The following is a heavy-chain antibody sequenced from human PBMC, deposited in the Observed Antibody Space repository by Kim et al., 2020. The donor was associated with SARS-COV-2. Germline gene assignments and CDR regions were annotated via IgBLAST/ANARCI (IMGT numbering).Heavy chain of an antibody. J-gene: IGHJ4*02. CDR3: AKEMVRGVGDIDY. Sequence: GGSLRLSCAASGFTFSSYAMSWVRQAPGKGLEWVSVIYSGGSSTYYADSVKGRFTISRDNSKNTLYLQMNSLRAEDTAVYYCAKEMVRGVGDIDYWGQGNLVTVSS. CDR1: GFTFSSYA. V-gene: IGHV3-23*03. CDR2: IYSGGSST. D-gene: IGHD3-10*01.